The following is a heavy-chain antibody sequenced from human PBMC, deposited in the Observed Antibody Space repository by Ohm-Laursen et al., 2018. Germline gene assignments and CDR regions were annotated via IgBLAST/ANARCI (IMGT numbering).Heavy chain of an antibody. CDR1: GFTFSSYG. CDR3: AKAEYCGGDCYPGELPQDAFDI. D-gene: IGHD2-21*02. Sequence: RSLRLSCSASGFTFSSYGMHWVRQAPGKGLEWVAVISYNGSNKYYADSVKGRFTISRDNSKNTLYVQMNSLRAEDTAIYYCAKAEYCGGDCYPGELPQDAFDIWGQGTMVTVSS. J-gene: IGHJ3*02. CDR2: ISYNGSNK. V-gene: IGHV3-30*18.